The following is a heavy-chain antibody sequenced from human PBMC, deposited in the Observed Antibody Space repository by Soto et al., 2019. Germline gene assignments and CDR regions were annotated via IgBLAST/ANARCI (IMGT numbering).Heavy chain of an antibody. J-gene: IGHJ4*02. D-gene: IGHD6-19*01. V-gene: IGHV4-34*01. CDR3: ARGRQWLVRDFDD. CDR1: GGSFSGYY. Sequence: SETLSLTCAVYGGSFSGYYWSWIRQPPGKGLEWIGEINHSGSTNYNPSLKSRVTISVDTSKNQFSLKLSSVTAADTAVYYCARGRQWLVRDFDDWGQGTLVTFSS. CDR2: INHSGST.